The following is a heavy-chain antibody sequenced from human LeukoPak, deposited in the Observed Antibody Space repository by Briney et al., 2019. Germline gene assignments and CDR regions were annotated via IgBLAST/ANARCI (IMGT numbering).Heavy chain of an antibody. Sequence: GGALRLSCAASGFTVEIYWVSWVREARGEGLEWVANKRKDGSEKNYVDSVKGRFTISRDNAKNSLYLQMNSLRAADTALYSCASHWKGVESDAFDIWGQGTMVTVSS. D-gene: IGHD5-24*01. CDR2: KRKDGSEK. V-gene: IGHV3-7*02. J-gene: IGHJ3*02. CDR3: ASHWKGVESDAFDI. CDR1: GFTVEIYW.